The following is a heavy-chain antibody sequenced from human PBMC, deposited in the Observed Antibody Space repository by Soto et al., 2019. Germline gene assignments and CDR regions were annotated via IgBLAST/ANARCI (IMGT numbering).Heavy chain of an antibody. Sequence: QAQLEQWGAGLLKPSETLSLTCAVYGESFSGFYWSWIRQPPGKGLEWIGEVNHSGNTNYNPALKSRVTISEDTSKNQFSLRLTYVTASDTATYYCARAAMQGHRGVLVPGGSETLDYWGQGILVTVSS. CDR1: GESFSGFY. D-gene: IGHD2-15*01. CDR3: ARAAMQGHRGVLVPGGSETLDY. V-gene: IGHV4-34*01. J-gene: IGHJ4*02. CDR2: VNHSGNT.